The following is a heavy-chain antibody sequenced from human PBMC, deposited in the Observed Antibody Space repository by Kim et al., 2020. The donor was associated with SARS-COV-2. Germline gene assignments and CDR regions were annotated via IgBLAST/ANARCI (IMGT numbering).Heavy chain of an antibody. J-gene: IGHJ4*02. CDR3: ARHPRARGVEVATIKEGGDY. CDR1: GYSFTSYW. Sequence: GESLKISCKGSGYSFTSYWISWVRQMPGKGLEWMGRIDPSDSYTNYSPSFQGHVTISADKSISTAYLQWSSLKASDTAMYYCARHPRARGVEVATIKEGGDYWGQGTLVTVSS. V-gene: IGHV5-10-1*01. CDR2: IDPSDSYT. D-gene: IGHD5-12*01.